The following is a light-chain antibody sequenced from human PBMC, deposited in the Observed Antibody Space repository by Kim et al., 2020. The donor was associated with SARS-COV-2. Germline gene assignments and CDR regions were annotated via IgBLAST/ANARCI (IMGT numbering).Light chain of an antibody. CDR1: SLRSYY. CDR3: NSRDSSGKHVV. J-gene: IGLJ2*01. CDR2: GKN. V-gene: IGLV3-19*01. Sequence: ALGQTVRHTCQGDSLRSYYASWYQQKPGQAPILVIYGKNNRPSGIPDRFSGSSSGNTASFTITGAQAEDEADYYCNSRDSSGKHVVFGGGTQLTVL.